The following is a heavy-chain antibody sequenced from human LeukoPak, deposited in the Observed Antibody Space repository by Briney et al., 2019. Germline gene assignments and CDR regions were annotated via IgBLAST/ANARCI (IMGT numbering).Heavy chain of an antibody. J-gene: IGHJ4*02. CDR1: GYSFTDYD. CDR3: ARSGPISLRF. D-gene: IGHD2/OR15-2a*01. V-gene: IGHV1-8*01. Sequence: ASVKVSCRTSGYSFTDYDIHWVRQATGQGLEWMGWMNPKTDNTEYAQKFQGRVTLTWTTSISTAYMELSSLKSEDTAVYFCARSGPISLRFWGQGTLVTVSS. CDR2: MNPKTDNT.